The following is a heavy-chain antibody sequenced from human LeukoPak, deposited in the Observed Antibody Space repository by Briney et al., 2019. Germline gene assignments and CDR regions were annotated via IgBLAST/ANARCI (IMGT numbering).Heavy chain of an antibody. J-gene: IGHJ5*02. CDR3: ARVLTVTASDAFDP. Sequence: KPSETLSLTCAVYGGSFSGYYWSWIRQPPGKGLEWIGEINHSGSTNYNPSLKSRVTISVDTSKNQFSLELGSVTAADTAVYYCARVLTVTASDAFDPWGQGTLVTVSS. D-gene: IGHD2-21*02. V-gene: IGHV4-34*01. CDR1: GGSFSGYY. CDR2: INHSGST.